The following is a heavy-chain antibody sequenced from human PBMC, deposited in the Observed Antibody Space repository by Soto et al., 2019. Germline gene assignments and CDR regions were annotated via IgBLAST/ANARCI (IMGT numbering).Heavy chain of an antibody. CDR3: STGGYYFDD. J-gene: IGHJ4*02. V-gene: IGHV3-15*07. CDR2: IKSKPNGGTT. CDR1: GFTFSNAW. Sequence: PGGSLRLSCAGSGFTFSNAWMNWVRQAPGKGLEWVGRIKSKPNGGTTDYPAPVKGRFFISRDDSKNTVYLQINSLENEDTAKYYCSTGGYYFDDWGRGIQVTVSS. D-gene: IGHD5-12*01.